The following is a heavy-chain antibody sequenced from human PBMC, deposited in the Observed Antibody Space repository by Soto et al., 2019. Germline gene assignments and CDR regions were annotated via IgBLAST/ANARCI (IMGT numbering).Heavy chain of an antibody. D-gene: IGHD6-13*01. CDR3: ARGLAAATP. V-gene: IGHV4-34*01. CDR1: GGSFSGYY. Sequence: TSETLSLTCAVYGGSFSGYYWSWIRQPPGKGLEWIGEINHSGSTNYNPSLKSRVTISVDTPKNQFSLKLSSVTAADTAVYYCARGLAAATPWGQGTLVTVSS. CDR2: INHSGST. J-gene: IGHJ5*02.